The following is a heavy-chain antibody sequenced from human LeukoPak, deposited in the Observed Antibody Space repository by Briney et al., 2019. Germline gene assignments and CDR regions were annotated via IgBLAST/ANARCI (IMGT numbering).Heavy chain of an antibody. CDR2: IYHSGST. D-gene: IGHD2-15*01. J-gene: IGHJ4*02. V-gene: IGHV4-30-2*01. CDR3: ARDDCSGGSCYFGY. Sequence: SETLSLTCTVSGGSISSSGYSWSWIRQPPGKGLEWIGYIYHSGSTYYNPSLKSRVTISVDRSKNQFSLKLSSVTAADTAVYYCARDDCSGGSCYFGYWGQGTLVTVSS. CDR1: GGSISSSGYS.